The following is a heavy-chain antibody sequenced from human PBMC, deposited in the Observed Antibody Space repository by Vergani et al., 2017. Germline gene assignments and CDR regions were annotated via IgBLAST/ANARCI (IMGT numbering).Heavy chain of an antibody. D-gene: IGHD2-21*01. J-gene: IGHJ4*02. CDR1: GDSINNGNYS. V-gene: IGHV4-39*07. CDR3: ARGALWWLWQIDS. CDR2: VYYNGST. Sequence: QLQLQESGPGLVKPSETLSLTCIVSGDSINNGNYSWGWIRQPPGKGLEWIGSVYYNGSTYYNPSLKSRVTTSVDASKNQFSLNLYSVTAADTAVYYCARGALWWLWQIDSWGQGTLVTVSS.